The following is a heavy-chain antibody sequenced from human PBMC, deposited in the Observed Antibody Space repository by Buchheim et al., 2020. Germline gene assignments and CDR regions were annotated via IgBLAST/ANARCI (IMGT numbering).Heavy chain of an antibody. J-gene: IGHJ4*02. CDR1: GFTLSSYG. CDR2: IRSDGTDI. V-gene: IGHV3-30*02. CDR3: ASIPGYSTGWSYFDD. D-gene: IGHD6-19*01. Sequence: QVQLVESGGGVVQPGRSLRLSCVASGFTLSSYGMHWVRQAPGKGLEWVAFIRSDGTDIYYADSVKGRFTIFSDHPKNTLYLQMNSLRPEDTAVYYCASIPGYSTGWSYFDDWGQGTL.